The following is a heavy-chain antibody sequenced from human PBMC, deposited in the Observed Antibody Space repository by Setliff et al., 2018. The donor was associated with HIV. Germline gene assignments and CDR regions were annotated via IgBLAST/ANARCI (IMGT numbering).Heavy chain of an antibody. V-gene: IGHV3-48*01. CDR3: ARGRNRNYVVYGMDV. CDR1: GFTFNTYN. CDR2: ITSSGSSI. Sequence: GSLRLSCAASGFTFNTYNMNWVRQAPGKGLEWVSCITSSGSSIYYADSVKGRFTISRDNSKNMLYLQMDSLRAEDTAVYYCARGRNRNYVVYGMDVWGQGTTVTVSS. D-gene: IGHD1-7*01. J-gene: IGHJ6*02.